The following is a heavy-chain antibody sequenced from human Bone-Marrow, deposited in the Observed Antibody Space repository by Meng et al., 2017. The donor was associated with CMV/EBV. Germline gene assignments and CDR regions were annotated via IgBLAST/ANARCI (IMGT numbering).Heavy chain of an antibody. CDR3: ARVRFGELLYNYYYGMDV. D-gene: IGHD3-10*01. CDR2: ISSSSSYI. V-gene: IGHV3-21*01. CDR1: GFTFSSYS. J-gene: IGHJ6*02. Sequence: GALRLSCAASGFTFSSYSTNWVRQAPGKGLEWVSSISSSSSYIYYADSVKGRFTISRDNAKNSLYLQMNSLRAEDTAVYYCARVRFGELLYNYYYGMDVWGQGTTVTVSS.